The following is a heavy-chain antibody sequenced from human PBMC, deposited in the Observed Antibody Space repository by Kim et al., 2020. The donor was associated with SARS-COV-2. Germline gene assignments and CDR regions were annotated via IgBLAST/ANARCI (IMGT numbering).Heavy chain of an antibody. CDR2: INPNSGGT. J-gene: IGHJ6*02. D-gene: IGHD4-17*01. CDR3: AREDYGDYFGSFGIGDYYYGMDV. V-gene: IGHV1-2*04. Sequence: ASVKFSCKASGYTFTGYYMHWVRQAPGQGLEWMGWINPNSGGTNYAQKFQGWVTMTRDTSISTAYMELSRLRSDDTAVYYCAREDYGDYFGSFGIGDYYYGMDVWGQGTTVTVSS. CDR1: GYTFTGYY.